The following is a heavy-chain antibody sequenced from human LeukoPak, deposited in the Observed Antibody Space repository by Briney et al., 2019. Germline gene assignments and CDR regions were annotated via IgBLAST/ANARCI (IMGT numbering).Heavy chain of an antibody. J-gene: IGHJ4*02. CDR2: IYSGGST. V-gene: IGHV3-66*01. Sequence: GGSLRLSCAATGFTVSSNYRSWVRQAPGKGLEWVSVIYSGGSTYYADSVKGRFTISRDNSKNTLYLQMNSLRAEDTAVYYCARDFNWDKPFFHYWGQGTLVTVSS. D-gene: IGHD1/OR15-1a*01. CDR3: ARDFNWDKPFFHY. CDR1: GFTVSSNY.